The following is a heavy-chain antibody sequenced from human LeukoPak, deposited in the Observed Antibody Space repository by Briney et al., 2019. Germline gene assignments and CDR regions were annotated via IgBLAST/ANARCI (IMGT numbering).Heavy chain of an antibody. Sequence: GRSLRLSCAASGFTFTSYSMHWVRQAPGKGLEWVAVISYGGNNEYYADSVKGRFTISRDNSKNTVYLQMNSLRTEDTAMYYCAKDLIVVVTQGFDYWGQGTLVTVSS. J-gene: IGHJ4*02. CDR1: GFTFTSYS. D-gene: IGHD3-22*01. V-gene: IGHV3-30*18. CDR2: ISYGGNNE. CDR3: AKDLIVVVTQGFDY.